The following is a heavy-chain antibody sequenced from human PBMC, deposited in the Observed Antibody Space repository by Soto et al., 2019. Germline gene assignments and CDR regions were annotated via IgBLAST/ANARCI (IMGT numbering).Heavy chain of an antibody. J-gene: IGHJ6*02. D-gene: IGHD3-10*01. V-gene: IGHV1-46*01. CDR2: MNPSGGYT. CDR1: GYTFTGFH. Sequence: ASVKVSCKASGYTFTGFHIHWVRQAPGHGLEWMGLMNPSGGYTNYAQKFQDRVIMTRDTSTGTAYMEVSSLKSEDTAVYFCARDYGHGKYYKSLDVWGQGTTVTVSS. CDR3: ARDYGHGKYYKSLDV.